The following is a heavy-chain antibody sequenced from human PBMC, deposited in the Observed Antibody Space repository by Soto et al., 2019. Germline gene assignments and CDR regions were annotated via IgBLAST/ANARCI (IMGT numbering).Heavy chain of an antibody. D-gene: IGHD5-12*01. Sequence: DVQLVESGGGLIQPGGSLRLSCAASGFTFSGSWMSWVRQAAGKGLEFVANIKEDGSVKNSVDSVKGRFTISRDNAKNSVYLQMNSLRDEDTAVYYCARDPGYSSFDHWGQGTLVTLSS. CDR3: ARDPGYSSFDH. CDR2: IKEDGSVK. V-gene: IGHV3-7*01. CDR1: GFTFSGSW. J-gene: IGHJ4*02.